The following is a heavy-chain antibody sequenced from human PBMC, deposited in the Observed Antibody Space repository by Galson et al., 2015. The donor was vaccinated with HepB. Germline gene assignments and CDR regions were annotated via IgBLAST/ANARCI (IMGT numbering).Heavy chain of an antibody. CDR1: GFIFRHRA. V-gene: IGHV3-23*01. D-gene: IGHD3-16*01. J-gene: IGHJ5*02. CDR2: INGRGSTR. Sequence: SLRLSCAGSGFIFRHRAMAWIRQAPGKGLAWVSGINGRGSTRSYSDAVKGRFSISRDNSKDTVFLQMDNLRAEDTAVYYCVKEGSWFGGDWFDPWGQGALVTVS. CDR3: VKEGSWFGGDWFDP.